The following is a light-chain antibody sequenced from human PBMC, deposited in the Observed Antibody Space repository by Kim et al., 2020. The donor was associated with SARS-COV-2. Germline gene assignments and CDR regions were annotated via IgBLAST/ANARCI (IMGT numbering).Light chain of an antibody. V-gene: IGKV3-15*01. Sequence: VSPGERATLSCRASQSVSSNLAWYQQKPGQPPRLLIYDASTRATDIPARFSGSGSGTEFTLTISGLQSEDLAVYYCQQYNNRPLTFGGGTKVDIK. J-gene: IGKJ4*01. CDR1: QSVSSN. CDR2: DAS. CDR3: QQYNNRPLT.